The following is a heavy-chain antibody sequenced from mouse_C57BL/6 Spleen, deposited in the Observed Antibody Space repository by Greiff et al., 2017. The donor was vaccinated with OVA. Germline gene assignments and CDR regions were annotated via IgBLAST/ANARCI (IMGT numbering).Heavy chain of an antibody. V-gene: IGHV1-64*01. D-gene: IGHD2-3*01. CDR1: GYTFTSYW. J-gene: IGHJ1*03. CDR3: ARYDDGYYNWYFDV. Sequence: QVQLQQPGAELVKPGASVKLSCKASGYTFTSYWMHWVKQRPGQGLEWIGMIHPNSGSTNYNEKFKSKATLTVDKSSSTAYMQLSSLTSEDSAVYYCARYDDGYYNWYFDVWGTGTTVTVSS. CDR2: IHPNSGST.